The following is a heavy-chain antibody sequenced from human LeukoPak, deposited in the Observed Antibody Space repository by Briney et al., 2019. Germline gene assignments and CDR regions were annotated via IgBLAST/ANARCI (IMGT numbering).Heavy chain of an antibody. Sequence: PSETLSLTCTVSGGSISSSSYYWGWIRQPPGKGLEWIGSIYYSGSTYYSPSLKSRVTISVDTSKNQFSLKLSSVTAADTAVYYCARDRQGVWGQGTLVTVSS. CDR3: ARDRQGV. CDR2: IYYSGST. CDR1: GGSISSSSYY. V-gene: IGHV4-39*07. J-gene: IGHJ4*02.